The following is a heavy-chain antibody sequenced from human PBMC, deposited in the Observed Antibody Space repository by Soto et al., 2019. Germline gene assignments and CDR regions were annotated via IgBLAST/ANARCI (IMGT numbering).Heavy chain of an antibody. CDR1: GSTFTSYD. D-gene: IGHD4-17*01. V-gene: IGHV1-8*01. Sequence: ASVKVSCKAFGSTFTSYDINWVRQATGQGLEWMGWMNPNSGNTGYAQKFQGRVTMTRNTSISTAYMELSSLRSEDTAVYYCAREVIYGDSYYYYGMDVWGQGTTVTVSS. J-gene: IGHJ6*02. CDR2: MNPNSGNT. CDR3: AREVIYGDSYYYYGMDV.